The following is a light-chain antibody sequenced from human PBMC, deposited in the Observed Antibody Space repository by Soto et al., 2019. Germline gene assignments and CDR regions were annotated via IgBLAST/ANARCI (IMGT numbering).Light chain of an antibody. CDR3: QQYYSTPPYT. V-gene: IGKV4-1*01. CDR2: WAS. CDR1: QVVFSTSTNKTT. Sequence: DIVMTQSPDSLAVSLAEGATTNGKPGQVVFSTSTNKTTLAWYQQKPGQPPKLLIYWASTRESGVPDRFSGSGSGTDFTLTISSLQAEDVAVYYCQQYYSTPPYTFGQGTKLEIK. J-gene: IGKJ2*01.